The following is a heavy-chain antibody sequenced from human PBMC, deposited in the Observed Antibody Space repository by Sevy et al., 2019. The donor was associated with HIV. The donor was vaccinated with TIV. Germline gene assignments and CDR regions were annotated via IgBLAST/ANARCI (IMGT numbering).Heavy chain of an antibody. CDR3: TRGYYYDSSGYSDY. Sequence: GGSLRRSCTGSGFTFGDYAMSWFRQAPGMGLEWVGFIRSKDYGGATEYAASVKGRFTISREDSKSIADLQMNSLKTEDTAVYYCTRGYYYDSSGYSDYWGQGTLVTVSS. CDR1: GFTFGDYA. D-gene: IGHD3-22*01. V-gene: IGHV3-49*03. J-gene: IGHJ4*02. CDR2: IRSKDYGGAT.